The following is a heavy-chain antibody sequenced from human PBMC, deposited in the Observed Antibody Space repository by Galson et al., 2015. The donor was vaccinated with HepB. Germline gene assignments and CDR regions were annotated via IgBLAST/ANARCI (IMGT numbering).Heavy chain of an antibody. CDR3: AKDWGLGV. CDR2: TSYDGETK. Sequence: SLRLSCAASGFTFSIEAMYWVRQAPDKGLEFVAATSYDGETKYYADSVRGRFPISGDNSKNTLYLQMNSLRVEDTALYYCAKDWGLGVWGQGTTVTVSS. CDR1: GFTFSIEA. V-gene: IGHV3-30-3*02. J-gene: IGHJ6*02. D-gene: IGHD3-16*01.